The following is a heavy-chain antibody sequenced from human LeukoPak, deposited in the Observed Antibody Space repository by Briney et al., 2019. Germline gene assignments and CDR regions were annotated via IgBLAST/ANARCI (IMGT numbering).Heavy chain of an antibody. Sequence: PSETLSLTRTVSGDSISSGGYYWSWVRQHSGKGLEWIGYTSYSVTTNYNPSLKSRVTMSVDTSKNQFSLKLSSVTAADTAVYYCARGDRFDYWGQGTLVTVSS. CDR2: TSYSVTT. J-gene: IGHJ4*02. CDR1: GDSISSGGYY. V-gene: IGHV4-31*03. CDR3: ARGDRFDY.